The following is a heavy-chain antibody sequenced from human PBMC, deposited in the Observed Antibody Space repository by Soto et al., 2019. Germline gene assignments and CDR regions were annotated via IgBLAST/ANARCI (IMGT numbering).Heavy chain of an antibody. J-gene: IGHJ6*02. D-gene: IGHD1-20*01. CDR2: ISAYNGNT. Sequence: ASLEVSCKASGYTFTSYGISWVRQAPGQGLEWMGWISAYNGNTNYAQKLQGRVTMTTDTSTSAAYMELRSLRSDDTAVYYCARGRITGTRYYYYGMDVWGQGTTVTVSS. CDR1: GYTFTSYG. CDR3: ARGRITGTRYYYYGMDV. V-gene: IGHV1-18*01.